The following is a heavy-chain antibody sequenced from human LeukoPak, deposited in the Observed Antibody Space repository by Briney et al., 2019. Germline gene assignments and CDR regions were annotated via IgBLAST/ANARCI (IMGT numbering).Heavy chain of an antibody. J-gene: IGHJ4*02. V-gene: IGHV3-23*01. CDR1: GFTFSSYA. D-gene: IGHD5-18*01. Sequence: GGPLRLSCAASGFTFSSYAMSWVRQAPGKGLEWVSAISGSGGSTYYADSVKGRFTISRDNSKNTLYLQMNSLRAEDTAVYYCAKDWVGYSYGFDYWGQGTLVTVSS. CDR3: AKDWVGYSYGFDY. CDR2: ISGSGGST.